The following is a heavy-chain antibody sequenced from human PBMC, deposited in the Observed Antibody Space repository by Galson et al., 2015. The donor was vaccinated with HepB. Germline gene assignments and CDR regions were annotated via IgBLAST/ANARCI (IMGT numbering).Heavy chain of an antibody. CDR2: IASSSSSV. CDR1: GFTFSSSN. V-gene: IGHV3-21*01. J-gene: IGHJ3*02. CDR3: ARRAHDAFDI. Sequence: SLRLSCAASGFTFSSSNMHWVRQAPGKGLEWVSSIASSSSSVFYADSLRGRFTVSRDNAKNSLYLQMTSLSAEDTAVHYCARRAHDAFDIWGQGTMVTVSS.